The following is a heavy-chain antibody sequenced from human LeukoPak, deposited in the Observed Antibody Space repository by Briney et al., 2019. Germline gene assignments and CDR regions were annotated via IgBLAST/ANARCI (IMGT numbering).Heavy chain of an antibody. J-gene: IGHJ4*02. CDR3: AKGGIYCSSSSCYAPDY. V-gene: IGHV3-30*18. Sequence: GGSLRLSCATSGFTFSSYGMHWVRQAPGKRLEWVAVISYDGSNKYYADSVKGRFTISRDNSKKTLYLQMNSLRAEDTAVHYCAKGGIYCSSSSCYAPDYWGQGTLVTVSS. D-gene: IGHD2-2*01. CDR2: ISYDGSNK. CDR1: GFTFSSYG.